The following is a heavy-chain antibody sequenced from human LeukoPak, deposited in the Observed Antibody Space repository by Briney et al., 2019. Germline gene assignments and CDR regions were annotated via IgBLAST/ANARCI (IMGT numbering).Heavy chain of an antibody. V-gene: IGHV4-34*01. CDR3: ARGFPPGSGSRGSHAFDV. CDR1: EMSFSAYY. J-gene: IGHJ3*01. CDR2: INYGGST. Sequence: SETLSLTCAVSEMSFSAYYWNWIRQSPGKGLEWIGEINYGGSTKYTPSLEGRGTILIDTSTNQFFLKLISVTAADAAVYYCARGFPPGSGSRGSHAFDVWGQGTMVTVSS. D-gene: IGHD6-19*01.